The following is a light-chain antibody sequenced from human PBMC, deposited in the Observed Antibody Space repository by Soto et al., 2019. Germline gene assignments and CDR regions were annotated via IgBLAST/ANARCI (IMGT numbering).Light chain of an antibody. J-gene: IGKJ2*01. Sequence: DIQMTQSPSSLSASVGDRVTITCRASQGITNDLGWYQQKPGEAPKRLIYAASTLQSGVPSRFSGSGSGTEFTLTISSLQSEDFAVYFCQQYKDWPPYTFGQGTKLEIK. CDR3: QQYKDWPPYT. V-gene: IGKV1-17*01. CDR1: QGITND. CDR2: AAS.